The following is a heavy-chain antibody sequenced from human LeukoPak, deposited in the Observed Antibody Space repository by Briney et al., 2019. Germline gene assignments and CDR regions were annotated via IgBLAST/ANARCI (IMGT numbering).Heavy chain of an antibody. CDR2: IYYSGST. CDR3: ARLPGLYYYYMDV. V-gene: IGHV4-39*01. J-gene: IGHJ6*03. CDR1: GGSISSSSYY. Sequence: SETLSHTCTVSGGSISSSSYYWGWIRQPPGKGLEWIGSIYYSGSTYYNPSLKSRATISVDTSKNQFSLKLSSVTAADTAVYYCARLPGLYYYYMDVWGKGTTVTVSS.